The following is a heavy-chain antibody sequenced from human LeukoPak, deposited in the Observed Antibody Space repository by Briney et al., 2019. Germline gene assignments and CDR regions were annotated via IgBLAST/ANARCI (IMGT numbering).Heavy chain of an antibody. Sequence: ASVKVSCKASGYTFTSYYMHWVRQAPGQGLEWMGIINPSGGSTSYAQKFQGRVTMTMDMSTSTVYMELSSLRSEDTAVYYCARDTDLQEGYPPHFDYWGQGTLVTVSS. J-gene: IGHJ4*02. D-gene: IGHD5-18*01. CDR1: GYTFTSYY. CDR2: INPSGGST. CDR3: ARDTDLQEGYPPHFDY. V-gene: IGHV1-46*01.